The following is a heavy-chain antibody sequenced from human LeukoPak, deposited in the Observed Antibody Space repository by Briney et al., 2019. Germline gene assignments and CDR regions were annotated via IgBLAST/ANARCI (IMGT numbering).Heavy chain of an antibody. CDR3: DRDRPRIQLNGDFDY. Sequence: ASVKVSCQASGYTFTSYCISWVRQAPGQGLEWMGWISAYNGNTHYPQKLQDRVTMTTATSKSTAYMELKSLKPDDTALYYCDRDRPRIQLNGDFDYWGQGTLVTVSS. J-gene: IGHJ4*02. D-gene: IGHD5-18*01. CDR1: GYTFTSYC. V-gene: IGHV1-18*01. CDR2: ISAYNGNT.